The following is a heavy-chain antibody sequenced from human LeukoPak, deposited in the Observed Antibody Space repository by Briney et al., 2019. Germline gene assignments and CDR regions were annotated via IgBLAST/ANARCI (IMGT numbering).Heavy chain of an antibody. Sequence: SETLSLTCTVSGGSISSYYWSWIRQPAGKGLEWIGRIYTSGSTNYNPSLKSRVTMSVDTSKNQFSLKLSSVTAADTAVYYCARFSYDILTGYPYNWFDPWGQGTLVTVSS. V-gene: IGHV4-4*07. D-gene: IGHD3-9*01. CDR1: GGSISSYY. CDR3: ARFSYDILTGYPYNWFDP. CDR2: IYTSGST. J-gene: IGHJ5*02.